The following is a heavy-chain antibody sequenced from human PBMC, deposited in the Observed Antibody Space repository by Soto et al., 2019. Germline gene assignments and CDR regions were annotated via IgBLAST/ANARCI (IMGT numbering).Heavy chain of an antibody. Sequence: SVKVSCKASGYTFTSYDISWVRQAPGQGLEWMGRIIPILGITNYAQKFQGRVTITADKSTSTAYMELSSLRSDDTAVYYCARELSGWYPIDYWGQGTLVTVSS. V-gene: IGHV1-69*04. CDR3: ARELSGWYPIDY. CDR1: GYTFTSYD. CDR2: IIPILGIT. D-gene: IGHD6-19*01. J-gene: IGHJ4*02.